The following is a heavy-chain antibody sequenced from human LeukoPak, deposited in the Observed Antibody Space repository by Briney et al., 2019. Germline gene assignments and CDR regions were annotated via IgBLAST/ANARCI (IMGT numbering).Heavy chain of an antibody. CDR3: ARVGYSGWNLEY. V-gene: IGHV3-7*01. CDR2: INQGGSVK. CDR1: GFTFRSYW. Sequence: LPGGSLRLSCAASGFTFRSYWMSWVRQAPGKGLEWVANINQGGSVKYYVDSVKGRFTISRDDAKNSLYVQMNSLRDEDTAVYYCARVGYSGWNLEYWGQGTLVTVSS. D-gene: IGHD5-12*01. J-gene: IGHJ4*02.